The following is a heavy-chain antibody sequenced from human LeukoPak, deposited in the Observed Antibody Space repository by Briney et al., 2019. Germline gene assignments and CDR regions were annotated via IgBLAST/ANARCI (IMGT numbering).Heavy chain of an antibody. V-gene: IGHV1-2*02. J-gene: IGHJ6*03. CDR1: GYSFTGYY. D-gene: IGHD2-8*01. Sequence: ASVKVSCKVSGYSFTGYYMHWVRQAPGQGLEWMGWINPNSGDTKYAQKLQGRVTMTRDTSISTAYMELTRLRSDDTAVYYCARGGLRVMVYRLYYMDVWGKGTTVTVSS. CDR3: ARGGLRVMVYRLYYMDV. CDR2: INPNSGDT.